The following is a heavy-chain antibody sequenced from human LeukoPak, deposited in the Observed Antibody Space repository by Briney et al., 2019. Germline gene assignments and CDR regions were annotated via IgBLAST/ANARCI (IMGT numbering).Heavy chain of an antibody. D-gene: IGHD5-18*01. CDR3: AFHPQDTAMYWYFDL. J-gene: IGHJ2*01. Sequence: SVKVSCKASGGTFSSYAISWVRQAPGQGLEWMGGIIPIFGTANYAQKFQGRVTITADESTSTAYMELSSLRSEDTAVYYCAFHPQDTAMYWYFDLWGRGTLVTVSS. CDR1: GGTFSSYA. V-gene: IGHV1-69*01. CDR2: IIPIFGTA.